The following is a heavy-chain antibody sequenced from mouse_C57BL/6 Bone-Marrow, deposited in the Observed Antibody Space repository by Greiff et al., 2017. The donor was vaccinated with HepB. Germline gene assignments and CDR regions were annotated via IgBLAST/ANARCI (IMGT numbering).Heavy chain of an antibody. D-gene: IGHD1-1*02. V-gene: IGHV1-18*01. J-gene: IGHJ3*01. CDR1: GYTFTDYT. CDR2: INPNIGGT. Sequence: VQLQQSGPELVKPGASVRISCKPSGYTFTDYTIHWVKQSHGKTLEWIGRINPNIGGTNSNQKFEGKATLTLDMSSSTAYMELRSLTSEDSAVYYCVRGRWYYWGQGTLVTVSA. CDR3: VRGRWYY.